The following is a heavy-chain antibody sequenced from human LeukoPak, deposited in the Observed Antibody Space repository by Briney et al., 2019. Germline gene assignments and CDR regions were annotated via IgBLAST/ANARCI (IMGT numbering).Heavy chain of an antibody. D-gene: IGHD6-13*01. V-gene: IGHV3-23*01. J-gene: IGHJ4*02. Sequence: PGGSPRLSCAASGFTFSSYAMSWVRQAPGRGLEWVSAISGSGGSTYYADSVKGRFTISRDNSKNTLYLQMNSLRAEDTAVYYCAKVDSSSWYRTLDYWGQGTLVTVSS. CDR3: AKVDSSSWYRTLDY. CDR1: GFTFSSYA. CDR2: ISGSGGST.